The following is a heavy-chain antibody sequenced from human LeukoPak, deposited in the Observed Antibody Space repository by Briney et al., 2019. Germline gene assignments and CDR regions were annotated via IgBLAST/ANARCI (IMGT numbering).Heavy chain of an antibody. D-gene: IGHD4-11*01. CDR1: GDTFNGYY. Sequence: ASVKVSCKASGDTFNGYYLHWMRQAPGQGLEWMGWINPNSGGTNYAQNFQGRVTMTRDTSISTAYMELSRLRSDDTAVYYCARWMTTVITPDYWGQGTLVTVSS. J-gene: IGHJ4*02. V-gene: IGHV1-2*02. CDR2: INPNSGGT. CDR3: ARWMTTVITPDY.